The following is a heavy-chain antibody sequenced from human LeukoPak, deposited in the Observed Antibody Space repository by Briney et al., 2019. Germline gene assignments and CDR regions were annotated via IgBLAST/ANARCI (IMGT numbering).Heavy chain of an antibody. CDR3: ARDEEDSYDFYYLYDY. CDR2: ISSSSSYI. J-gene: IGHJ4*02. Sequence: GGSLRLSCAASGFTFSSYSMNWVRQAPGKGLEWVSSISSSSSYIYYADSVKGRFTISRDNAKNSLYLQMNSLRAEDTAVYYCARDEEDSYDFYYLYDYWGQGTLVTVSS. D-gene: IGHD3-3*01. CDR1: GFTFSSYS. V-gene: IGHV3-21*01.